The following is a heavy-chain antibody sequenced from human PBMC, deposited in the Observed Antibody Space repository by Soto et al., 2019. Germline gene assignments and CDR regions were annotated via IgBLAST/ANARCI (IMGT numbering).Heavy chain of an antibody. J-gene: IGHJ6*02. CDR2: IYYSGST. CDR3: ARGDYYYYGMDV. CDR1: GGSVSSGSYY. V-gene: IGHV4-61*01. Sequence: TSETLSLTCTVSGGSVSSGSYYWSLIRQPPGKGLEWIGYIYYSGSTNYNPSLKSRVTISVDTSKNQFSLKLSSVTAADTAVYYCARGDYYYYGMDVWGQGTXVTVSS.